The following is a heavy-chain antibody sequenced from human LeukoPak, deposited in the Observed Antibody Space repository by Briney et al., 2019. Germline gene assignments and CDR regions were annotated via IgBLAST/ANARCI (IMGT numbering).Heavy chain of an antibody. Sequence: GESLKISCKAPGFRFNRDWIGWVRQMPGKGLEWMGIIYPGDSDTRYSPSFQGQVTISADKSVSAAYLQWNSLKASDSGIYYCARTRGARDAFDLWGQGTMVTVSS. CDR3: ARTRGARDAFDL. CDR2: IYPGDSDT. J-gene: IGHJ3*01. D-gene: IGHD3/OR15-3a*01. V-gene: IGHV5-51*01. CDR1: GFRFNRDW.